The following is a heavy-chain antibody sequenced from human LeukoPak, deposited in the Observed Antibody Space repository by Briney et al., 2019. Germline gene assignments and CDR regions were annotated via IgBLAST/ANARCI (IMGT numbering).Heavy chain of an antibody. V-gene: IGHV4-59*01. D-gene: IGHD5-18*01. CDR3: ARGGGFTYGRQPFDC. CDR2: IYYSGTT. Sequence: SETLSLTCTVSGGSISSYYWSWIRQPPGKGLEWIGYIYYSGTTRYNPSLKSRLTISIDTSKNQFSLKLSSVTAADTAVYFCARGGGFTYGRQPFDCWGQRTLVTVSS. CDR1: GGSISSYY. J-gene: IGHJ4*02.